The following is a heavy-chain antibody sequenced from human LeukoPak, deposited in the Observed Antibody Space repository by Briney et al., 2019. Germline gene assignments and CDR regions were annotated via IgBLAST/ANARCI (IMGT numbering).Heavy chain of an antibody. V-gene: IGHV1-2*02. CDR1: GYTFTRYY. Sequence: ASLKVSCKASGYTFTRYYMHWVRQAPGQGLEWMGLINPNSGGTNYAQKFKGRVTMTRDTSISTAYMELRSLRSDDTAVYYCAREEAVAGIGAYYYYGMDVWGQGTTVTVSS. CDR3: AREEAVAGIGAYYYYGMDV. D-gene: IGHD6-19*01. CDR2: INPNSGGT. J-gene: IGHJ6*02.